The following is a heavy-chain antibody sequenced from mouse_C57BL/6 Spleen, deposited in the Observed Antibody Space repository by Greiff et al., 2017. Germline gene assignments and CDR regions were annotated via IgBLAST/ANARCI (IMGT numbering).Heavy chain of an antibody. J-gene: IGHJ3*01. CDR1: GYTFTSYW. V-gene: IGHV1-64*01. CDR3: ARVGSCYSAWFAY. Sequence: VQLQQPGAELVKPGASVKLSCKASGYTFTSYWMHWVKQRPGQGLEWIGMIHPNSGSTNYNEKFKSKATLTVDKSSSTAYMQLSSLTSEDSAVYYCARVGSCYSAWFAYWGQGTLVTVSA. CDR2: IHPNSGST. D-gene: IGHD2-12*01.